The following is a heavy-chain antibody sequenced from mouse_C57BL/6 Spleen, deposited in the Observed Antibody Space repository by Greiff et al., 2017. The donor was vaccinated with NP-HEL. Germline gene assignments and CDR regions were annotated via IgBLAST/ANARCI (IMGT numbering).Heavy chain of an antibody. CDR2: IDPETGGT. D-gene: IGHD2-4*01. Sequence: QVQLQQSGAELVRPGASVTLSCKASGYTFTDYEMHWVKQTPVHGLEWIGAIDPETGGTAYNQKFKGKAILTADKSSSTAYMELRSLTSEDSAVYYCLIYYDYDADYWGQGTTLTVSS. CDR1: GYTFTDYE. CDR3: LIYYDYDADY. J-gene: IGHJ2*01. V-gene: IGHV1-15*01.